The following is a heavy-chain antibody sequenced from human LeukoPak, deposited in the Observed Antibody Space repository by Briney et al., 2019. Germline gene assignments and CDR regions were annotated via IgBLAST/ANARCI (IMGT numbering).Heavy chain of an antibody. J-gene: IGHJ6*02. CDR3: ARGSPSRYGMDV. CDR1: GGSFSGYY. CDR2: INHSGST. Sequence: SETLSLTCTVYGGSFSGYYWSWIRQPPGKGLEWIGEINHSGSTNYNPPLKSRVTISVDTSKNQFSLKLSSVTAADTAVYYCARGSPSRYGMDVWGQGTTVTVSS. V-gene: IGHV4-34*01.